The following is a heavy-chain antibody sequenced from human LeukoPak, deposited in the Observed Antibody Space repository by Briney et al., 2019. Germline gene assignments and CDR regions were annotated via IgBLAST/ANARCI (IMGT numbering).Heavy chain of an antibody. CDR1: GFTFSRYW. CDR3: ARDRYCSGNGCQDLGY. Sequence: GGSLRLSCAASGFTFSRYWMHWVRQAPGKGLVWVSRININGSSTIYADSVKGRFTISRDNAKNMLYLQMNNLRADDTAVYYCARDRYCSGNGCQDLGYWGQGTLVTVSS. V-gene: IGHV3-74*01. CDR2: ININGSST. J-gene: IGHJ4*02. D-gene: IGHD2-15*01.